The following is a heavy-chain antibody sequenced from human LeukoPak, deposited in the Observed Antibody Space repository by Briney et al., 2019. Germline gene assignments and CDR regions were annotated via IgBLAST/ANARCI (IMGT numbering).Heavy chain of an antibody. CDR3: ASGQFYCSSTSCYKGGFDY. D-gene: IGHD2-2*02. CDR2: IYYSGST. V-gene: IGHV4-39*07. CDR1: GGSISSSSYY. Sequence: SETLSLTCTVSGGSISSSSYYWGWIRRPPGKGLEWIGSIYYSGSTYYNPSLKSRVTISVDTSKNQFSLKLSSVTAADTAVYYCASGQFYCSSTSCYKGGFDYWGQGTLVTVSS. J-gene: IGHJ4*02.